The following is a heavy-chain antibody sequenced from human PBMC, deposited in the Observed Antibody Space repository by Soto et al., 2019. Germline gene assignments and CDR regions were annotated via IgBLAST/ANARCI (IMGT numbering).Heavy chain of an antibody. V-gene: IGHV4-34*01. CDR1: GGSXSGYY. J-gene: IGHJ4*02. CDR2: INHSGST. CDR3: ARGAYYYDSSGYFEGLNY. D-gene: IGHD3-22*01. Sequence: PSETLSLTCAVYGGSXSGYYWSWIRQPPGKGLEWIGEINHSGSTNYNPSLKSRVTISVDTSKNQFSLKLSSVTAADTAVYYCARGAYYYDSSGYFEGLNYWGQGTLVTVSS.